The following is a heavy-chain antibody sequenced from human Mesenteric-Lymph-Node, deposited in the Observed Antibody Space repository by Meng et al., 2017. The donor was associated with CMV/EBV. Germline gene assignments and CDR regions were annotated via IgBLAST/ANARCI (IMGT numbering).Heavy chain of an antibody. CDR1: GFIFRSYG. Sequence: GGSLRLSCAASGFIFRSYGINWVSQAPGKGLEWVAVIWYDGSNKYYADSVKGRFTISRDNAKNSLYLQMNSLRAEDTAVYDCARDSISDIVGATISHAFDIWGQGTMVTVSS. J-gene: IGHJ3*02. V-gene: IGHV3-33*01. CDR3: ARDSISDIVGATISHAFDI. D-gene: IGHD1-26*01. CDR2: IWYDGSNK.